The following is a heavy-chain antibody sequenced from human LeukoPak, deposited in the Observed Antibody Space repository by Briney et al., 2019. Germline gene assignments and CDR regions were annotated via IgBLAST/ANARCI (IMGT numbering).Heavy chain of an antibody. CDR3: ARSPSHRYCSGGSCYLDY. V-gene: IGHV4-34*01. J-gene: IGHJ4*02. CDR1: GGSFSGYY. D-gene: IGHD2-15*01. CDR2: INHSGST. Sequence: SETLSLTCAVYGGSFSGYYWSWIRQPPGKGLEWIGEINHSGSTNYNPSLKSRVTISVDTSKNQLSLKLSSVTAADTAVYYCARSPSHRYCSGGSCYLDYWGQGTLVTVSS.